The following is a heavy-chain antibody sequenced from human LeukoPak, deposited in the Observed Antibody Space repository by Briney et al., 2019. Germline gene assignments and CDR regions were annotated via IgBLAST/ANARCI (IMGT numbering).Heavy chain of an antibody. Sequence: GGSLRLSCAASGFTFDDYAMHWVRQAPGKGLDWVSGISWNSGSIGYADSVKGRFTISRDNAKNSLYLQMNSLRAEDTALYYCAKAPLRFLEWLLGMGFDYWGQGTLVTVSS. J-gene: IGHJ4*01. CDR2: ISWNSGSI. D-gene: IGHD3-3*01. CDR1: GFTFDDYA. V-gene: IGHV3-9*01. CDR3: AKAPLRFLEWLLGMGFDY.